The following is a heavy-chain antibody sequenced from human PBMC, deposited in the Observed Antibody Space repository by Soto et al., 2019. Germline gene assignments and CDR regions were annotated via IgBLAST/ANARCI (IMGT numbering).Heavy chain of an antibody. D-gene: IGHD2-15*01. Sequence: QVQLVESGGGVVQPGGSLRLSCAASGFTFRNHAMHWVRQAPDKWLECLAVIAHDGSNAFYRDSVKGRFTVSRDNSKNTLYLYMNSLRSEDTGVYYCARGDREDILVVVGARPGEYGTDIWGQGTTVIVSS. CDR3: ARGDREDILVVVGARPGEYGTDI. CDR1: GFTFRNHA. CDR2: IAHDGSNA. V-gene: IGHV3-30-3*01. J-gene: IGHJ6*02.